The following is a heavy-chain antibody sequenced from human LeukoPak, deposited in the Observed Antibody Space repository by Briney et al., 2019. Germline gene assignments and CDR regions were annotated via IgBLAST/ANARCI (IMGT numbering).Heavy chain of an antibody. CDR3: ARDPYIIVETKTDGFFDY. V-gene: IGHV1-46*01. Sequence: ASVKVSCKTSGYTFTSYQMHWVRQAPGQGLEWMGIINPSGGSTSYAQKFQGRVTMTRDMSSSTVNMELSSLRSEDTAVYFCARDPYIIVETKTDGFFDYWGQGTLVTVSS. CDR2: INPSGGST. J-gene: IGHJ4*02. D-gene: IGHD1-26*01. CDR1: GYTFTSYQ.